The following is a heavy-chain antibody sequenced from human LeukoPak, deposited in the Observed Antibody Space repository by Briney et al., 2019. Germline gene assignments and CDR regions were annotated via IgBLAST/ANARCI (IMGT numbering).Heavy chain of an antibody. V-gene: IGHV4-59*01. CDR3: SGSYNWSDDFDY. Sequence: PGGSLTLSCAASVFTFSSYAKRWIRQPPGKGLEWVGYIFYSGSTNYNPSLKRRVPISVDTSKNQLSLKLKYVNAGDTAVYYCSGSYNWSDDFDYWGPGTLVTVSS. D-gene: IGHD1-1*01. CDR1: VFTFSSYA. CDR2: IFYSGST. J-gene: IGHJ4*02.